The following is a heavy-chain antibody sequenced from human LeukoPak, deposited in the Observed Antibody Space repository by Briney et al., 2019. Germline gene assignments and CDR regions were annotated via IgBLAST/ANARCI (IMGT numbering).Heavy chain of an antibody. J-gene: IGHJ5*02. Sequence: GGTLRLSCAASGFTFSSYAMSWVRQAPGKGLEWVSGFSVSDKTTYYADSVKGRFTISRDNAKNSLYLQMNSLRAEDTAVYYCARDLDGRNWFDPWGQGTLVTVSS. CDR2: FSVSDKTT. D-gene: IGHD3/OR15-3a*01. CDR1: GFTFSSYA. V-gene: IGHV3-23*01. CDR3: ARDLDGRNWFDP.